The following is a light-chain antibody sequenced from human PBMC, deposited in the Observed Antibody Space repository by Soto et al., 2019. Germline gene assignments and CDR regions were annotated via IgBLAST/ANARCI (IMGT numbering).Light chain of an antibody. CDR2: GAS. V-gene: IGKV3-15*01. J-gene: IGKJ5*01. CDR1: QSVSSN. CDR3: QQYNKWPLIT. Sequence: EIVMTQSPATLSVSPGERATPSCRASQSVSSNLAWYQQKPGQAPRLLIYGASTRATGIPARFSGSGSGTEFTLTISGLQSEDFAIYYCQQYNKWPLITFGQGTRLEI.